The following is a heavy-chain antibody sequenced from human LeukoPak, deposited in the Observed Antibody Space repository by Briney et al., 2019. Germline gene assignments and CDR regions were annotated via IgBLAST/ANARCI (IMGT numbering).Heavy chain of an antibody. D-gene: IGHD2-15*01. CDR1: GFTFSSYE. J-gene: IGHJ3*02. CDR3: AKAAAHDAFDI. CDR2: ISSSGSTI. Sequence: GGSLRLSCAASGFTFSSYEMNWVRQAPGKGLEWVSYISSSGSTIYYADSVKGRFTISRDNAKNSLYLQMNSLRAEDMALYYCAKAAAHDAFDIWGQGTMVTVSS. V-gene: IGHV3-48*03.